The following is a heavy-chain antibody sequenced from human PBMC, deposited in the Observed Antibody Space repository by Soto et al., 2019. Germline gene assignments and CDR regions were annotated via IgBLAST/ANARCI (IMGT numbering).Heavy chain of an antibody. CDR3: ARRAVAGTSWFDP. CDR2: IYHSGRT. V-gene: IGHV4-4*02. Sequence: PSETLSLTCAVSGGSITTTNWWNWVRQPPGKGLEWIGEIYHSGRTNFNPSLKSRVTISIDQSKNQVSLKLSSVTAADTAVYYCARRAVAGTSWFDPWGQGXQVTVYS. J-gene: IGHJ5*02. CDR1: GGSITTTNW. D-gene: IGHD6-19*01.